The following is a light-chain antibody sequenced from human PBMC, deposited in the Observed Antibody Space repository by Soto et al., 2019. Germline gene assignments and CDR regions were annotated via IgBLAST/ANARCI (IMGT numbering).Light chain of an antibody. CDR1: QSIGST. V-gene: IGKV3D-15*01. CDR3: QQCNNWPLT. J-gene: IGKJ4*01. Sequence: EIVMTQSPATLSVSPGERATLSCRASQSIGSTLAWYQQKPGQAPRLLIYGASTRATGIPARFSGSGSGTEFTLTISSLQSEDFAVYNCQQCNNWPLTFGGGTKLEIK. CDR2: GAS.